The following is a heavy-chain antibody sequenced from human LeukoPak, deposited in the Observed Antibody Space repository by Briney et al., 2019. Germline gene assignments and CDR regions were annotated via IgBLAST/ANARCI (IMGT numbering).Heavy chain of an antibody. V-gene: IGHV3-48*01. CDR1: GFTFSSYS. CDR3: ARGRVKNDYGDYIDY. Sequence: GGSLRLSCAASGFTFSSYSMNWVRQAPGKGLEWVSYISSSRSTIYYADSVKGRFTISRDNAKNSLYLQMNSLRAEDTAVYYCARGRVKNDYGDYIDYWGQGTLVTVSS. J-gene: IGHJ4*02. D-gene: IGHD4-17*01. CDR2: ISSSRSTI.